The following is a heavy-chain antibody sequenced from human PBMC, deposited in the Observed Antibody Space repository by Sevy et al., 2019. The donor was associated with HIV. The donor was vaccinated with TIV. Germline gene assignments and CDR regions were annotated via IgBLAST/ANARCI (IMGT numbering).Heavy chain of an antibody. J-gene: IGHJ4*02. D-gene: IGHD4-17*01. V-gene: IGHV3-30*18. CDR3: AKDLLRYGGNPPFDY. Sequence: GGSLRLSCAASGFTFSSYGMHWVRQAPGKGLEWVAVISYDGSNKYYADSVKGRFTISRDNSKNTLYLQMNSLRAEDPAVYYCAKDLLRYGGNPPFDYWGQGTLVTVSS. CDR2: ISYDGSNK. CDR1: GFTFSSYG.